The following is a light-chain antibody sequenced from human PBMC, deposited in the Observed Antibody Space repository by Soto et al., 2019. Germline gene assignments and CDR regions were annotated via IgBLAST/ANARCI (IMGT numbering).Light chain of an antibody. Sequence: QSALTQPASVSGSPGQSITISCTGTSSDVGGYNLVSWYQQYPDKAPKLMIFDVNTRPPGVSNRFSGSKSGNTASLTTSGLQAEDEAHYYCSSYKSSSTLPYVFGTGTKLTVL. CDR1: SSDVGGYNL. J-gene: IGLJ1*01. CDR2: DVN. CDR3: SSYKSSSTLPYV. V-gene: IGLV2-14*01.